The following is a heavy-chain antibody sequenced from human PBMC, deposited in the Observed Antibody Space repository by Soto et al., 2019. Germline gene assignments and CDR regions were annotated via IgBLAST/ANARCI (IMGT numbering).Heavy chain of an antibody. CDR2: INHSGST. CDR1: GGSFSGYY. D-gene: IGHD2-8*02. V-gene: IGHV4-34*01. CDR3: ARDLGQGNTPGHNYFDY. J-gene: IGHJ4*02. Sequence: ETLSLTCAVYGGSFSGYYWSWIRQPPGKGLEWIGEINHSGSTNYNPSLKSRVTISVDTSKNQFSLKLSSVTATDTAVYFCARDLGQGNTPGHNYFDYWGQGTLVTVSS.